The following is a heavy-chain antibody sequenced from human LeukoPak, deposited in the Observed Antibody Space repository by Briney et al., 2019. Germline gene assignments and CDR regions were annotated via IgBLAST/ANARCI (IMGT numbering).Heavy chain of an antibody. V-gene: IGHV3-30*18. CDR1: GFTFSSYG. CDR2: ISYDGTNK. J-gene: IGHJ4*02. Sequence: PGGSLRLSCAAAGFTFSSYGMHWVRQAPGKGLEWVAVISYDGTNKYYADSVKGRFTISRDNSKNTLYLQMNSLRAEDTAVYYCAKDLFPLEYSSSSGFDYWGQGTLVTVSS. D-gene: IGHD6-6*01. CDR3: AKDLFPLEYSSSSGFDY.